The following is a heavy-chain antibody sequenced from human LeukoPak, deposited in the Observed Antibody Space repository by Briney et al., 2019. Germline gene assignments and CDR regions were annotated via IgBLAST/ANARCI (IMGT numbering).Heavy chain of an antibody. D-gene: IGHD6-19*01. CDR2: IYTSGST. Sequence: SETLSLTCTVSGGSISSYYWSWIRQPAGKGLEWIGRIYTSGSTNYNPSLKSRVTMSVDTSKNQFSLKLSSVPAADTAVYYCARDVRSGWYAYFDYWGQGTLVTVSS. CDR3: ARDVRSGWYAYFDY. J-gene: IGHJ4*02. CDR1: GGSISSYY. V-gene: IGHV4-4*07.